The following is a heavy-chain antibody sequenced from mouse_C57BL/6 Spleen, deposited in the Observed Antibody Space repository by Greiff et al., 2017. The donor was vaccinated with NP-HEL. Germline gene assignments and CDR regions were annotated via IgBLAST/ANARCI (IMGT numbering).Heavy chain of an antibody. J-gene: IGHJ2*01. CDR1: GYTFTSYW. V-gene: IGHV1-53*01. CDR3: ARGEYYGSSYVLYAYFDY. D-gene: IGHD1-1*01. Sequence: QVQLQQPGTELVKPGASVKLSCKASGYTFTSYWMHWVKQRPGQGLEWIGNINPSNGGTNYNEKFKSKATLTVDKSSSTAYMQLSSLTSEDSAVYYCARGEYYGSSYVLYAYFDYWGQGTTLTVSS. CDR2: INPSNGGT.